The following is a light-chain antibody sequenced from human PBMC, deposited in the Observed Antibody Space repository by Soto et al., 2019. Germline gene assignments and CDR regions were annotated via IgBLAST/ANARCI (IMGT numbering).Light chain of an antibody. V-gene: IGLV2-14*01. Sequence: QSALTQPASASGSPGQSITISCTGTSDDVGGYNYVSWYQQYPGKAPQLIIYEVSNRPSGVSNRFSGSKSVNTASLTISGLRAEDEADYYCSSYTRSSTWVFGGGTKVTVL. CDR2: EVS. J-gene: IGLJ3*02. CDR3: SSYTRSSTWV. CDR1: SDDVGGYNY.